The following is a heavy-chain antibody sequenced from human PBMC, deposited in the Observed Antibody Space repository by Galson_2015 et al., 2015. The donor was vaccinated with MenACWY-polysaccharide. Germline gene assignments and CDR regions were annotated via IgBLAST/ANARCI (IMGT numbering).Heavy chain of an antibody. V-gene: IGHV1-18*01. CDR1: GYTFTSYG. J-gene: IGHJ6*02. D-gene: IGHD2-15*01. Sequence: SVKVSCKASGYTFTSYGISWVRQAPGQGLEWMGWISAYNGNTNYAQKLQGRVTMTTDTSTSTAYMELRSLRPDDTAVYYCAREIPEGVVAATVFPGTITPGYGMDVWGQGTTVTVSS. CDR3: AREIPEGVVAATVFPGTITPGYGMDV. CDR2: ISAYNGNT.